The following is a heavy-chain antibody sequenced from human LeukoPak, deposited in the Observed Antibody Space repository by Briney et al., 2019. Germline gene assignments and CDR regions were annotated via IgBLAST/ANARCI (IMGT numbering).Heavy chain of an antibody. CDR3: VRDWDHFDFDS. CDR2: IKGDGSHT. V-gene: IGHV3-74*01. Sequence: GGSLRLSCAASGFTFSSYSMNWVRQAPGKGLVWVSRIKGDGSHTVYADSVKGRFTISRDNAKNTLYLQMKSLRDEDTAVYYCVRDWDHFDFDSWGQGTLVTVSS. CDR1: GFTFSSYS. J-gene: IGHJ5*01. D-gene: IGHD1-14*01.